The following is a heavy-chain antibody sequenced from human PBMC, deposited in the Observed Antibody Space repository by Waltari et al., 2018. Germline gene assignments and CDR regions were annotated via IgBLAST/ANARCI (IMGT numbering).Heavy chain of an antibody. D-gene: IGHD3-16*01. CDR1: GGSFSGYY. CDR3: ARGRGEMATINAFDI. Sequence: QVQLQQWGAGLLKPSETLSLTCAVYGGSFSGYYWSWIRQPPGKGLEWIGEINHSGSTNDNQSLKGRVTISVGAAKNQFSLKLGSVTAADTAVYYCARGRGEMATINAFDIWGQGTMVTVSS. CDR2: INHSGST. V-gene: IGHV4-34*01. J-gene: IGHJ3*02.